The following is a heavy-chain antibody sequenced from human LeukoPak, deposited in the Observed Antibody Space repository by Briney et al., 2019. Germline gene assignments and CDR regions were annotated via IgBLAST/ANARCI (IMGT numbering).Heavy chain of an antibody. V-gene: IGHV3-30*18. CDR2: ISYDGSNK. J-gene: IGHJ4*02. CDR1: GFTFSSYG. D-gene: IGHD3-16*01. Sequence: PGGSLRLSCAASGFTFSSYGIHWVRQAPGKGLEWVAVISYDGSNKYYADSVKGRFTISRDNSKNTLYLQMNSLRAEDTAVYYCAKAADEVFRLGYYFDYWGQGTLVTVSS. CDR3: AKAADEVFRLGYYFDY.